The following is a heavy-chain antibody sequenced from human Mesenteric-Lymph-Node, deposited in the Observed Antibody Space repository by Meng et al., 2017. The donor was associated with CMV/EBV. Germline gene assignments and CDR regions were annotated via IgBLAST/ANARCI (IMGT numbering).Heavy chain of an antibody. J-gene: IGHJ6*02. V-gene: IGHV4-61*01. CDR2: VFHSGSS. Sequence: GSLRLSCTVSGGSVSSGSYYWSWIRQPPGKGLEWIGYVFHSGSSNYNPSLKSRVIISLDTSKNQFSLNLGSVTAADTAVYYCARETYGYCSSTTCLSSYYYGMDVWGRGTTVTVSS. D-gene: IGHD2-2*03. CDR3: ARETYGYCSSTTCLSSYYYGMDV. CDR1: GGSVSSGSYY.